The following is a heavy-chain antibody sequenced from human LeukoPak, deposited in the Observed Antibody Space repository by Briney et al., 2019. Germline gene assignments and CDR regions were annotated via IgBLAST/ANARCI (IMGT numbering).Heavy chain of an antibody. CDR3: ASSGDFWSGHDAFDI. Sequence: PSETLSLTCTVSGGSISSYYWSWIRQPAGKGQEWIGRIYTSGSTNYNPSLKSRVTMSVDTSKNQFSLKLSSVTAADTAVYYCASSGDFWSGHDAFDIWGQGTMVTVSS. V-gene: IGHV4-4*07. CDR1: GGSISSYY. D-gene: IGHD3-3*01. J-gene: IGHJ3*02. CDR2: IYTSGST.